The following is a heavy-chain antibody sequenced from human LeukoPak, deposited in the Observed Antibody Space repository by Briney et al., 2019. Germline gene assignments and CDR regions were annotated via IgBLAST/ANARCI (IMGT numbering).Heavy chain of an antibody. CDR3: ARGRYDYGEIDY. CDR1: GGSFSGYY. V-gene: IGHV4-34*01. Sequence: PSETLSLTCAAYGGSFSGYYWSWIRQPPGKGLEWIGEINHSGSTNYNPSPKSRVTISVDTSKNQFSLKLSSVTAADTAVYYCARGRYDYGEIDYWGRGTLVTVSS. D-gene: IGHD4-17*01. CDR2: INHSGST. J-gene: IGHJ4*02.